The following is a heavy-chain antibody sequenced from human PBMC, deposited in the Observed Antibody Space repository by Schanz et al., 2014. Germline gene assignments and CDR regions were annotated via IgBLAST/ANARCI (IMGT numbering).Heavy chain of an antibody. CDR1: GYTFTTYY. CDR3: ARRNFYDKSAAFDY. Sequence: QVQLVQSGAEVKKPGASVKVSCKASGYTFTTYYMLWVRQAPGQGLEWMGWIGGSDGNTNYAQKFQDIVTITADTSTTTAYMELSGLRSEDTAVYYCARRNFYDKSAAFDYWGQGSLVTVSS. CDR2: IGGSDGNT. J-gene: IGHJ4*02. D-gene: IGHD3-9*01. V-gene: IGHV1-3*01.